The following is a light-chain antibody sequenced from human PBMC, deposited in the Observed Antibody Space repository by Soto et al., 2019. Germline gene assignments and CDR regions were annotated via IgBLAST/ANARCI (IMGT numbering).Light chain of an antibody. V-gene: IGLV2-8*01. CDR3: SAHGGTNPYV. Sequence: QSVLTQPPSASGSPGQSVAISCTGTASDIGGYSFVSWYQQHPGKAPKLLIYDVNKRPSGVPDRFSGSKSGNTASLTVSGLQAEXEAEYYCSAHGGTNPYVFGTGTKLTVL. CDR1: ASDIGGYSF. J-gene: IGLJ1*01. CDR2: DVN.